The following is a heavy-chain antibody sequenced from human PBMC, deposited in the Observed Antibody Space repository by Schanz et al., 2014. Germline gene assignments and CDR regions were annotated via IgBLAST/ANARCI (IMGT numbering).Heavy chain of an antibody. CDR1: GYTFTSYD. J-gene: IGHJ4*02. D-gene: IGHD3-16*01. CDR3: TKGRTFGR. V-gene: IGHV1-8*01. Sequence: QVQLVQSGAEVKKPGASVKVSCKASGYTFTSYDINWVRQATGQGLEWMGWMNSKIGNTGYAQRFQGRVTMTRNTSITTAYLELSSLRSGDTAVYYCTKGRTFGRWGQGTLVTVSS. CDR2: MNSKIGNT.